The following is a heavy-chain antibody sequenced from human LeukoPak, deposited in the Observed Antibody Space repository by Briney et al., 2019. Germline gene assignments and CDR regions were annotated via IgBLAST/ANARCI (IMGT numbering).Heavy chain of an antibody. Sequence: GGSLRLSCAASGFSFRGYTMNWVRQALGNGLERVSGISSSGNYKYYADSVKGRFTISRDNAQNSLYLQMDSVRVEDTAVYYCAREGPRSWSGEYNYYPLDVWGKGTTVTVSS. CDR3: AREGPRSWSGEYNYYPLDV. V-gene: IGHV3-21*06. D-gene: IGHD2-15*01. CDR2: ISSSGNYK. CDR1: GFSFRGYT. J-gene: IGHJ6*03.